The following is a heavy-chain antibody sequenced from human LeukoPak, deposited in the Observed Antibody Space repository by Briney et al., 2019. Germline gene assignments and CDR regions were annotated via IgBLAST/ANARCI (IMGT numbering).Heavy chain of an antibody. V-gene: IGHV3-53*01. D-gene: IGHD3-22*01. CDR3: AKNSDSSGYFPHYYYYYYMDV. CDR2: IYIDGTT. CDR1: GFIVSHNY. J-gene: IGHJ6*03. Sequence: GGSLRLSCAASGFIVSHNYMTWVRQAPGKGLEWNSVIYIDGTTYYADSVKGRFTISRDQANNTLYLQMNTLRDEDTAVYYCAKNSDSSGYFPHYYYYYYMDVWGKGTTVTVSS.